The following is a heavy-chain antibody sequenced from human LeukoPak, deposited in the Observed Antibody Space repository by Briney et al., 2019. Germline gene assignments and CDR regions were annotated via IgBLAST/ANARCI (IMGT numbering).Heavy chain of an antibody. J-gene: IGHJ6*02. V-gene: IGHV3-30*18. CDR3: AEDYYGSGSYSYYYGMDV. CDR2: ISYDGSNK. D-gene: IGHD3-10*01. Sequence: PGRSLRLSCAASGFTFSSYGMHWVRQAPGKGLEWVAVISYDGSNKYYADSVKGRFTISRDNSKNTLYLQMNSLRAEDTAVYYCAEDYYGSGSYSYYYGMDVWGQGTTVTVSS. CDR1: GFTFSSYG.